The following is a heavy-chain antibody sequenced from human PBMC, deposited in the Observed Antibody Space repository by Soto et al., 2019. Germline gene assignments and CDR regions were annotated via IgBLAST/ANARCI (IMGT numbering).Heavy chain of an antibody. J-gene: IGHJ1*01. CDR2: ISFKGDT. D-gene: IGHD3-3*01. Sequence: ASVKGAWKAAGYTFTSYGITWVLQAPGQGLEWMGWISFKGDTDYAQHIQGRVTMTTDTSTSTAYMELRSLSSDDTAVYYCARFEDFFARIASVHRGQGHLLTGS. CDR3: ARFEDFFARIASVH. V-gene: IGHV1-18*01. CDR1: GYTFTSYG.